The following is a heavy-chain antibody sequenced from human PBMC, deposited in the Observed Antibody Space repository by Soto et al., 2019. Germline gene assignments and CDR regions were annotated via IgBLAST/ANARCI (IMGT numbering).Heavy chain of an antibody. D-gene: IGHD2-15*01. J-gene: IGHJ6*02. CDR2: ISYDGSNK. CDR3: SREGVAYGMDV. V-gene: IGHV3-30-3*01. CDR1: GFTFSSYA. Sequence: QVQLVESGGGVVQPGRSLRLSCAASGFTFSSYAMHWVRQAPGKGLEWVAVISYDGSNKYYADSVKGRFTISRDNPKNTLYLQMNSLRAEDTAVYYCSREGVAYGMDVWGQGTTVTVSS.